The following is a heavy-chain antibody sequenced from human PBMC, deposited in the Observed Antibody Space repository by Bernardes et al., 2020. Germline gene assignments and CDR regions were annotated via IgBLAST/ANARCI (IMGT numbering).Heavy chain of an antibody. CDR2: ISGRGGSI. D-gene: IGHD2-8*01. J-gene: IGHJ6*03. V-gene: IGHV3-23*01. CDR3: AANDMDV. CDR1: GFTFSNSA. Sequence: GGSLTLSCSASGFTFSNSAMSCVRHAPGKGLEWVSGISGRGGSIYYADSVKGRFTISRDNDKHTLYLEMNSLRAEDTAVYFCAANDMDVWGKGNTVTVSS.